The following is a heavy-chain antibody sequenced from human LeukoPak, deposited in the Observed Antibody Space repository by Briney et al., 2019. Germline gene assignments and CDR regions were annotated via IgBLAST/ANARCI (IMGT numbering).Heavy chain of an antibody. CDR1: GDTFTNYG. Sequence: ASVKVSCKASGDTFTNYGISWVRQAPGQGLEWMGWISAYNGNTNYAQKLQGRVTMTTDTSTSTAYMELRSLRSDDTAVYYCARVRPRYYYDSSGLGAFDIWGQGTMVTVSS. J-gene: IGHJ3*02. CDR3: ARVRPRYYYDSSGLGAFDI. CDR2: ISAYNGNT. V-gene: IGHV1-18*01. D-gene: IGHD3-22*01.